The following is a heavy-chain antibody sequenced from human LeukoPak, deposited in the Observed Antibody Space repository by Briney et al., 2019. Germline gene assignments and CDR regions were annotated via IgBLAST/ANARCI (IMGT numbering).Heavy chain of an antibody. CDR3: AKDSANTYLPDY. J-gene: IGHJ4*02. V-gene: IGHV3-66*01. D-gene: IGHD2-2*02. CDR2: IYSGGST. CDR1: GFTVSTNY. Sequence: GGSLRLSCAASGFTVSTNYMSWVRQAPGKGLKWVSVIYSGGSTYYADSVKGRFTISRDNSKNTPYLQMNNLRAEDTALYYCAKDSANTYLPDYWGQGTLVTVSS.